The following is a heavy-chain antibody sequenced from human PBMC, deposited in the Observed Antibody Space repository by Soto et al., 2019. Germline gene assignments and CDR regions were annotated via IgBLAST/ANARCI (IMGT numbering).Heavy chain of an antibody. V-gene: IGHV3-21*01. CDR1: GFTFSSCS. Sequence: GGSLRLSCAASGFTFSSCSMNWVRQAPGKGMEWVSSISSSSSHIYYADSVKGRFTISRDNAKNSLYLQMNSLRAEDTAVYYCARDPTYGGYSYYYYYGMDVWGQGTTVTVSS. D-gene: IGHD5-12*01. J-gene: IGHJ6*02. CDR2: ISSSSSHI. CDR3: ARDPTYGGYSYYYYYGMDV.